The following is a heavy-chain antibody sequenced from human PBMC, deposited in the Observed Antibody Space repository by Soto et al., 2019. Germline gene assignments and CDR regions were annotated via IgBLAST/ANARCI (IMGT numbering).Heavy chain of an antibody. D-gene: IGHD6-19*01. Sequence: QVQLVQSGAEVKNPGASVKVSCKASGYTFTSFGINWVRQAPGHGLEWMGGIRGYDGNPNYAQKFQGRVTMTTETSTSTAYMERRRLTSDHTAVYYCARGSNHIAVPLAVAGPTRWFDPWGQGTLVTVSS. CDR3: ARGSNHIAVPLAVAGPTRWFDP. CDR2: IRGYDGNP. J-gene: IGHJ5*02. V-gene: IGHV1-18*01. CDR1: GYTFTSFG.